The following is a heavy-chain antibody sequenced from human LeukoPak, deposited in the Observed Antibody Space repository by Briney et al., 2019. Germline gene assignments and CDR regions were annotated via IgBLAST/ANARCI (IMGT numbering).Heavy chain of an antibody. CDR2: IIPILGIA. J-gene: IGHJ4*02. CDR3: ATGPLMPFADYYGSGSYHY. Sequence: SVKVSCKASGGTFSSYAISWVRQAPGQGLEWMGRIIPILGIANYAQKFQGRVTMTEDTSTDTAYMELSSLRSEDTAVYYCATGPLMPFADYYGSGSYHYWGQGTLVTVSS. D-gene: IGHD3-10*01. V-gene: IGHV1-69*04. CDR1: GGTFSSYA.